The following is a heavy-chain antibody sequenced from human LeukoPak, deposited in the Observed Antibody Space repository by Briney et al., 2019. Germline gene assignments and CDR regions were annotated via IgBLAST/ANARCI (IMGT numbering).Heavy chain of an antibody. V-gene: IGHV1-8*01. D-gene: IGHD2-2*02. CDR3: ARSDCSSTSCYTPGGD. Sequence: ASVKVSCKASGYTITSYDINWVRQATGQGLEWMGWMNPNSGNTGYAQKFQGRVTMTRNTSISTAYMELSSLRSEDTAVYYCARSDCSSTSCYTPGGDWGQGTLVTVSS. CDR2: MNPNSGNT. CDR1: GYTITSYD. J-gene: IGHJ4*02.